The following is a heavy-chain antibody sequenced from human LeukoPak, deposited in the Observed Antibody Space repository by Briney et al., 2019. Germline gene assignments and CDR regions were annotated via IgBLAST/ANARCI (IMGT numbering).Heavy chain of an antibody. J-gene: IGHJ3*02. CDR1: GGTFSSYA. CDR2: INPSIGRT. V-gene: IGHV1-46*01. CDR3: ATLGSLAGAFDI. Sequence: ASVKVSCKASGGTFSSYAISWVRQAPGQGLEWMGIINPSIGRTNYAQKFQGRVTMTRDTSTSTVYMDLSSLKSEDTAVYYCATLGSLAGAFDIWGQGTKVTVSS.